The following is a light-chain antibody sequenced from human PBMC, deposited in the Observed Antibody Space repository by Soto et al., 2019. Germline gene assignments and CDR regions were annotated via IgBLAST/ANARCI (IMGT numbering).Light chain of an antibody. CDR2: KVS. CDR3: MQGTHWPWT. V-gene: IGKV2-30*01. Sequence: DVVMTQSPLSLPVTLGQPASISCRSSQSLVYSDGNTYLNWFQQRPGQSPRRLVYKVSNRDSGVPDRFSGSGSGTDFTLKISWVKAEDVEVDYCMQGTHWPWTFGQGTKVEIK. J-gene: IGKJ1*01. CDR1: QSLVYSDGNTY.